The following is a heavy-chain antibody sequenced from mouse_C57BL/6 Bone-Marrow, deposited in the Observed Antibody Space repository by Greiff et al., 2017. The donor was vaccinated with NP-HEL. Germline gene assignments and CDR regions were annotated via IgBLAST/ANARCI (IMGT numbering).Heavy chain of an antibody. CDR1: GFNIKDDY. J-gene: IGHJ3*01. D-gene: IGHD2-4*01. CDR2: IDPENGDT. CDR3: TTNEYDGAWFAY. V-gene: IGHV14-4*01. Sequence: EVQLQQSGAELVRPGASVKLSCTASGFNIKDDYMHWVKQRPEQGLEWIGWIDPENGDTEYASKFQGKATITADTSSNTAYLQLSSLTSEDTAVYYCTTNEYDGAWFAYWGQGTLVTVSA.